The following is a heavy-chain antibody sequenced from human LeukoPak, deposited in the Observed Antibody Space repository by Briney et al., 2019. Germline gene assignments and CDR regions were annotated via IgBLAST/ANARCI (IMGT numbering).Heavy chain of an antibody. V-gene: IGHV3-7*01. Sequence: GGPLRLSCAASGFTFANFWMRWVRQAPGKGLEWVASIDEGGRAKNYADSLKGRFTVSRENAKNLLYLQMNSLRAEDTAVYYCARDMYYYDSSGYYYDKNFDYWGQGTLVTVSS. J-gene: IGHJ4*02. CDR3: ARDMYYYDSSGYYYDKNFDY. CDR1: GFTFANFW. D-gene: IGHD3-22*01. CDR2: IDEGGRAK.